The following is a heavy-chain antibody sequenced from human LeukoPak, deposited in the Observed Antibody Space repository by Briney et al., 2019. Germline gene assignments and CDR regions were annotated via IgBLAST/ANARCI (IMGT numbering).Heavy chain of an antibody. CDR3: AISRGY. CDR1: GYTFTTYD. V-gene: IGHV1-8*01. Sequence: GASVKVSCKASGYTFTTYDISWVRQAAGQGLKWVGWMNPTSGNTGFTQKFQGRVTLTRSTSISTAYMELSSLRSEDTAIYYCAISRGYWGQGTLVTVSS. CDR2: MNPTSGNT. D-gene: IGHD3-10*01. J-gene: IGHJ4*02.